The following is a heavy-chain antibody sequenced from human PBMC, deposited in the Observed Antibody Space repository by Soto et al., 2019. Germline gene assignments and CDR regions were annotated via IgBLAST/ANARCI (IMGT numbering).Heavy chain of an antibody. CDR1: GVTFGSYG. Sequence: GGSLRVSCAASGVTFGSYGMHWVRQAPGKGLEWVAVISYDGSNKYYADSVKGRFTISRDNSKNTLYLQMNSLRAEDTAVYYCAKDHPVVPAYGMDVWGQATTVTVSS. CDR2: ISYDGSNK. CDR3: AKDHPVVPAYGMDV. V-gene: IGHV3-30*18. D-gene: IGHD2-2*01. J-gene: IGHJ6*02.